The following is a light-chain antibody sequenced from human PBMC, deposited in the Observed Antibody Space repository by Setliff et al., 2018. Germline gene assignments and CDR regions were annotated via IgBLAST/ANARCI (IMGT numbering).Light chain of an antibody. CDR3: CAYTGSRTDV. J-gene: IGLJ1*01. CDR1: SRDVGSYDL. V-gene: IGLV2-14*01. CDR2: DVN. Sequence: QSALTQPASVSGSPGQSITLPCPGTSRDVGSYDLVSWYQQHPGTAPKHIISDVNNRPSGVSNRFSGSQSGNTASLTIPGLQAEDEAAYYCCAYTGSRTDVFGTGTKVTVL.